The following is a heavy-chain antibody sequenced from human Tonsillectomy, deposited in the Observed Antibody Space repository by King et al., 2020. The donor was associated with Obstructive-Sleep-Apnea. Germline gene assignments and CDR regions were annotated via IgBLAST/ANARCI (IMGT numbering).Heavy chain of an antibody. CDR1: GFTFRTYV. CDR2: IRFDGSNK. D-gene: IGHD3-10*01. J-gene: IGHJ6*02. Sequence: VQLVESGGGVVQPGRSLRHSCAASGFTFRTYVMHWVRQAPGKGLEWVAFIRFDGSNKYYADSVKGRFTISRDNSKNTLYLQMNSLRAGDSAVYYCAKDYYGSGSYLAYYGMDVWGQGTTVTVSS. V-gene: IGHV3-30*02. CDR3: AKDYYGSGSYLAYYGMDV.